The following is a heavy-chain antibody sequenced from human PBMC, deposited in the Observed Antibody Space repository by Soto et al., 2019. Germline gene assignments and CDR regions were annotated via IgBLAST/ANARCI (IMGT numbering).Heavy chain of an antibody. CDR1: GFTFSSYG. J-gene: IGHJ4*02. V-gene: IGHV3-30*18. D-gene: IGHD3-10*01. Sequence: QVQLVESGGGVVQPGRSLRLSCAASGFTFSSYGMHWVRQAPGKGLEWVAVISYDGSNKYYADSVKGRFTISRDNSKNTLYLQMNSLRAEDTAVYYCAKAGSGGTYYFDYWGQGTLVTVSS. CDR3: AKAGSGGTYYFDY. CDR2: ISYDGSNK.